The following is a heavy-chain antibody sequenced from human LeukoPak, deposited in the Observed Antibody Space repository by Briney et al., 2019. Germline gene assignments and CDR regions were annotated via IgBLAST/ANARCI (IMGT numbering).Heavy chain of an antibody. V-gene: IGHV1-46*01. CDR3: ARGGQVAPQPGNWFDP. CDR1: GYTFISNY. D-gene: IGHD2-2*01. J-gene: IGHJ5*02. CDR2: INPSGGSP. Sequence: GASVKVSCKAYGYTFISNYLNWVRRAPGQGLEWVGIINPSGGSPSYAQKFQGRVTMTRDMSTSTVYMTLSSLKSEDTAVYYCARGGQVAPQPGNWFDPWGQGTLVTVSS.